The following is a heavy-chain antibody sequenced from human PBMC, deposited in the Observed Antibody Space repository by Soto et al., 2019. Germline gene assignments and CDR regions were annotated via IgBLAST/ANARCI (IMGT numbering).Heavy chain of an antibody. CDR2: IIPISETT. J-gene: IGHJ6*02. V-gene: IGHV1-69*01. Sequence: QVQLVQSGAEVKKPGSSVKVACKASGGTFSSYAISWVLQAPGQGLEWVGGIIPISETTNYAQKFQGRVTITAHETKSTAYMELSSLRSEDTAVYYCARSQGRSTSLEIYYYYYYGMDVWGQGTTVTVSS. CDR3: ARSQGRSTSLEIYYYYYYGMDV. D-gene: IGHD2-2*01. CDR1: GGTFSSYA.